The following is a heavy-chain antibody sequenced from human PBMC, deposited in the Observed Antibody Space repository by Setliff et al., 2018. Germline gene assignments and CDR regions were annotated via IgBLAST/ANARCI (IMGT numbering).Heavy chain of an antibody. V-gene: IGHV1-2*02. D-gene: IGHD3-9*01. CDR3: AGPFDVGPYPRPIDGLDL. J-gene: IGHJ3*01. CDR1: GYPFVGYF. CDR2: IDPKSGRT. Sequence: ASVKVSCKTSGYPFVGYFIYWMRQAPGQGLEWVGWIDPKSGRTKYAVKFQGRVTMTRDTSSSTAFMELSGLTSDDTAVYYCAGPFDVGPYPRPIDGLDLWGQGTRVTVSS.